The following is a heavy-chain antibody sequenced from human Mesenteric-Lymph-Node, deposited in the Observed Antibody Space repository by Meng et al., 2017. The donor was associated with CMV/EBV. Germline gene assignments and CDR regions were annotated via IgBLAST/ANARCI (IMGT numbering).Heavy chain of an antibody. CDR3: ARPRLIAARLREPDAFDI. Sequence: SETLSLTCTISGGSISSSSYYWAWIRQPPGEGLEWIGNINYSGSTYYNPSLRSRVTISADMSKNRFSLKLTSVTAADTAVYYCARPRLIAARLREPDAFDIWGQGTMVTVSS. CDR2: INYSGST. V-gene: IGHV4-39*07. CDR1: GGSISSSSYY. J-gene: IGHJ3*02. D-gene: IGHD6-6*01.